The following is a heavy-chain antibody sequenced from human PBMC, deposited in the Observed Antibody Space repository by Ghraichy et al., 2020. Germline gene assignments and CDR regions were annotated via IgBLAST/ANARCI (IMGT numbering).Heavy chain of an antibody. CDR3: AKGIAAGTSTISYYYNGLDV. D-gene: IGHD6-13*01. V-gene: IGHV3-23*01. CDR2: ISGRGGST. J-gene: IGHJ6*02. Sequence: GGSLRLSCTASGFTFSSYGMSWVRQAPGEGLEWVSAISGRGGSTYYADSVKGRFTISRDNSKNTLYLQMNRLRAEDTAVYYCAKGIAAGTSTISYYYNGLDVWGQGTTVTVSS. CDR1: GFTFSSYG.